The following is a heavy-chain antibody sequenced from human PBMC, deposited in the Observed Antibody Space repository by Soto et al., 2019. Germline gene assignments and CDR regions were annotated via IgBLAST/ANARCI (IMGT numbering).Heavy chain of an antibody. CDR2: IIPILGIA. CDR3: ARVPDYGDSYGWFDP. Sequence: ASVKVSCKASGGTFSSYTISWVRQAPGQGLEWMGRIIPILGIANYAQKFQGRVTITADKSTSTAYMELSSLRSEDTAVYYCARVPDYGDSYGWFDPWGQGTLVTVSS. J-gene: IGHJ5*02. D-gene: IGHD4-17*01. CDR1: GGTFSSYT. V-gene: IGHV1-69*02.